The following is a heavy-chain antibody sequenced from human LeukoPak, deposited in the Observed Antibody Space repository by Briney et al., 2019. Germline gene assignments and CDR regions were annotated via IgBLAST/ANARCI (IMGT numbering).Heavy chain of an antibody. V-gene: IGHV3-30-3*01. J-gene: IGHJ6*02. CDR3: ATFGFGDYYYYYGMDV. D-gene: IGHD4-17*01. Sequence: GGSLRLSCAASGFTFSSYAMHWVRPAPGNGLEWVAVVSYDGSNKYYADPVKGRFTISRDNSKNTLYLQMNSLRAEDTAVYYCATFGFGDYYYYYGMDVWGQGTTVTVSS. CDR2: VSYDGSNK. CDR1: GFTFSSYA.